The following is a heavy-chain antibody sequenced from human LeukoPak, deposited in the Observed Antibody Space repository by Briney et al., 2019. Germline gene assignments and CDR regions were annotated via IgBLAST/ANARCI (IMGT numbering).Heavy chain of an antibody. V-gene: IGHV3-7*03. Sequence: GGSLRLSCAASGFTFNSYWMNWVRQAPGKGLEWVANIKRDGSEKYYVDSVKGRFTISRDNAKNSLYLQMNSLRAEDTAVYYCARATYYDILTGYSGGYYGMDVWGQGTTVTVSS. CDR1: GFTFNSYW. CDR3: ARATYYDILTGYSGGYYGMDV. D-gene: IGHD3-9*01. CDR2: IKRDGSEK. J-gene: IGHJ6*02.